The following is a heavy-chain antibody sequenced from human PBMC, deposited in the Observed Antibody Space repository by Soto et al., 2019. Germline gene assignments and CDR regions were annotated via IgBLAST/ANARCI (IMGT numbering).Heavy chain of an antibody. D-gene: IGHD6-13*01. CDR3: ARRQQLDNYYYGMDV. CDR1: GFTFSSYD. Sequence: PGGSLRLSCAASGFTFSSYDMHWVRQATGKGLEWVSAIGTAGDTYYPGSVKGRFTISRENAKNSLYLQMNSLRAEDTAVYYCARRQQLDNYYYGMDVWGQGTTVTVSS. V-gene: IGHV3-13*01. CDR2: IGTAGDT. J-gene: IGHJ6*02.